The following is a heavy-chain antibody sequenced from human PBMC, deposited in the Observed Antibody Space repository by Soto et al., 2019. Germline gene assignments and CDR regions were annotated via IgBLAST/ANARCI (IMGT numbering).Heavy chain of an antibody. CDR1: GGSFSGYY. CDR2: INHSGST. D-gene: IGHD6-13*01. Sequence: QVQLQQWGAGLLKPSETLSLTCAVYGGSFSGYYWSWIRQPPGKGLEWIGEINHSGSTNYNPSLKRRVTISVDTSKNQFSLKLSSVTAADTAVYYCAREVRQQLVPRYFDYWGQGTLVTVSS. V-gene: IGHV4-34*01. CDR3: AREVRQQLVPRYFDY. J-gene: IGHJ4*02.